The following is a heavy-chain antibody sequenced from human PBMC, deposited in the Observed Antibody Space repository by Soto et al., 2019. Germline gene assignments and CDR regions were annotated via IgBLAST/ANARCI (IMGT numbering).Heavy chain of an antibody. D-gene: IGHD3-3*01. Sequence: ASVKVSCKASGYTFTGYYMHWVRQAPGQGPEWMGWINPNSGGTNYAQKFQGRVTMTRDTSISTAYMELSRLRSDDTAVYYCARLTRFLEWLPPDYWGQVTLVTVSS. CDR3: ARLTRFLEWLPPDY. V-gene: IGHV1-2*02. CDR1: GYTFTGYY. CDR2: INPNSGGT. J-gene: IGHJ4*02.